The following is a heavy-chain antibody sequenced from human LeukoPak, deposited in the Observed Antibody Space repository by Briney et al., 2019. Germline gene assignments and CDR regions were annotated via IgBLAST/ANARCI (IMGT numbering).Heavy chain of an antibody. V-gene: IGHV4-30-2*01. Sequence: LRLSCAASGFTFDDYAMHWVRQPPGKGLEWIGYIYHSGSTYYNPSLKSRVTISVDRSKNQFSLKLSSVTAADTAVYYCARVYSYGFDYWGQGTLVTVSS. D-gene: IGHD5-18*01. CDR2: IYHSGST. J-gene: IGHJ4*02. CDR3: ARVYSYGFDY. CDR1: GFTFDDYA.